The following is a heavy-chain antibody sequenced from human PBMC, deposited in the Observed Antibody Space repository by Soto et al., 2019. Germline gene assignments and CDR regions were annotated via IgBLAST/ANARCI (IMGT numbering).Heavy chain of an antibody. V-gene: IGHV4-59*01. D-gene: IGHD3-22*01. CDR3: ASASALIVVTN. CDR1: GGSISSYY. Sequence: QVQLQESGPGLVNPSETLSLTCTVSGGSISSYYWSWIRQPPGKGLEWIGYIYYSGSTNYNPSRKRRVAIPIDTSTTQFSLKLSSVTAADTAVYYCASASALIVVTNWGQGTLVTVSS. J-gene: IGHJ4*02. CDR2: IYYSGST.